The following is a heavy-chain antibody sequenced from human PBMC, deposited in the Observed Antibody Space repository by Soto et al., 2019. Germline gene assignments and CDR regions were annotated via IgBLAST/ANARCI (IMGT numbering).Heavy chain of an antibody. J-gene: IGHJ5*02. V-gene: IGHV4-34*01. CDR2: VSHTGDT. CDR3: AGGPDYGDYDA. Sequence: LSLTCEVSGGSFNGYQWAWIRQSPEKGLEWIGEVSHTGDTNSKPSLMSRLTMSVDTSKYQFSLKLSSVTSADSAIYFCAGGPDYGDYDAWGQGTLVTVSS. D-gene: IGHD4-17*01. CDR1: GGSFNGYQ.